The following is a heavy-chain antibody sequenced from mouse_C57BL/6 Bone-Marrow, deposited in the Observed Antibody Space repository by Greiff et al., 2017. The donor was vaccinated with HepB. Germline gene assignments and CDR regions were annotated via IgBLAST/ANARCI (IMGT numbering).Heavy chain of an antibody. V-gene: IGHV1-72*01. Sequence: VKLQESGAELVKPGASVKLSCKASGYTFTSYWMHWVKQRPGRGLEWIGRIDPNSGGTKYNEKFKSKATLTVDKPSSTAYMQLSSLTSEDSAVYYCARHITTVVAPYFDVWGTGTTVTVSS. CDR1: GYTFTSYW. J-gene: IGHJ1*03. CDR2: IDPNSGGT. CDR3: ARHITTVVAPYFDV. D-gene: IGHD1-1*01.